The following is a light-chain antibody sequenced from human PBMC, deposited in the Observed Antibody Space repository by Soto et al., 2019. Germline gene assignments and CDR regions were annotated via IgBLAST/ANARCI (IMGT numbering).Light chain of an antibody. J-gene: IGLJ3*02. CDR1: SSDV. Sequence: QSALTQPRSVSGSPGQSVTISCTGTSSDVVSWYQQRPGKAPKLIILYVSQRPSGVPDRFSASKSGNTACLTISGLQAEDEADYYCCSSAGGFTGVFGGGTKLTVL. CDR2: YVS. V-gene: IGLV2-11*01. CDR3: CSSAGGFTGV.